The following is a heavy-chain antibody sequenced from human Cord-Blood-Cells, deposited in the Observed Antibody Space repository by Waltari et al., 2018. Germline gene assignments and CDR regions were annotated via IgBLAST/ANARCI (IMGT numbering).Heavy chain of an antibody. J-gene: IGHJ5*02. Sequence: QVQLQESGPGLVKPSETLSLTCTVSGGSISSYYCSWIRQPPGKGLEWIGYIYYRGSTNYNPSLKSRVTISVDTSKNQFSLKLSSVTAADTAVYYCARGGDYWFDPWGQGTLVTVSS. CDR3: ARGGDYWFDP. V-gene: IGHV4-59*08. CDR2: IYYRGST. D-gene: IGHD4-17*01. CDR1: GGSISSYY.